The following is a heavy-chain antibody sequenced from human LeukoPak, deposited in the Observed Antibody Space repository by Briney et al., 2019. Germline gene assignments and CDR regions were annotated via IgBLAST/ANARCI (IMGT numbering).Heavy chain of an antibody. J-gene: IGHJ5*02. CDR3: ARVTYYYGSGSYRHWFDP. Sequence: ASVKVSCKASGGTFSSYAISWVRQAPGQGLEWMGGIIPIFGTANYAQKFQGRVTITADESTSTAYMELSSLRSEDTAVYYCARVTYYYGSGSYRHWFDPWSQGTLVTVSS. CDR2: IIPIFGTA. D-gene: IGHD3-10*01. CDR1: GGTFSSYA. V-gene: IGHV1-69*13.